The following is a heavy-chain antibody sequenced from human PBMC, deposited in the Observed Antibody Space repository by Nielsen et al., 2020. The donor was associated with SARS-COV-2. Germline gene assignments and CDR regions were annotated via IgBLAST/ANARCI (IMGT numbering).Heavy chain of an antibody. CDR2: ISWDGGSI. V-gene: IGHV3-43*01. D-gene: IGHD6-13*01. CDR3: ASLGRIAAAGIDAFDI. Sequence: GESLKISCAASGFTFDDYTMHWVRQAPGKGLEWVSLISWDGGSIGYADSVKGRFTISRDNAKNSLYLQMNSLRAEDTALYYCASLGRIAAAGIDAFDIWGQGTMVTVSS. J-gene: IGHJ3*02. CDR1: GFTFDDYT.